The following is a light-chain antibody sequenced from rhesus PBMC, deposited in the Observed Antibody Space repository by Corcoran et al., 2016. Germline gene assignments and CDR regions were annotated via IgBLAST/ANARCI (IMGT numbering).Light chain of an antibody. V-gene: IGKV2-104*02. Sequence: DIVITQTPLSLPVTPGEPASISCRSSQSLLDSEDGNTYLDWYLQKPGQAPQLLFYEVSNRASGVPDRFSGSGSDTDFTLKISRVEAEDVGVYYCMQALEFPLTFGGGTKVEIK. J-gene: IGKJ4*01. CDR2: EVS. CDR3: MQALEFPLT. CDR1: QSLLDSEDGNTY.